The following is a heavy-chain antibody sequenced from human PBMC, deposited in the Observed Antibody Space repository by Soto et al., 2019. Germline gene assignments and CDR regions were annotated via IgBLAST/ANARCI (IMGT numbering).Heavy chain of an antibody. J-gene: IGHJ2*01. CDR2: ISAGGGST. CDR1: GFTFSSYV. Sequence: EVQLLDSGGGLVQAGGSLRLSCAASGFTFSSYVMSWVRQAPGKGLEWVSAISAGGGSTYYADSVKGRFTISRDNSKNTLYLQVNSLRAEDTAVYYCAKPDDSYGGLRYFDLWGRGTLVTVSS. V-gene: IGHV3-23*01. D-gene: IGHD5-12*01. CDR3: AKPDDSYGGLRYFDL.